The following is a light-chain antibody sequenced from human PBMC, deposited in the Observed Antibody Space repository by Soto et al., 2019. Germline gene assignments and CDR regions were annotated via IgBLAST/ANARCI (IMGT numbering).Light chain of an antibody. CDR3: QHYGSSPET. J-gene: IGKJ1*01. Sequence: EIVLTQSPATLSLSPGARATLSCRASQSVSSYLAWYQQKLGQAPRLLSYDASNRATGIPARFSGSGSGTDFTFTISRLEPEDFEVYYCQHYGSSPETFGQGTKVDIK. CDR2: DAS. CDR1: QSVSSY. V-gene: IGKV3-20*01.